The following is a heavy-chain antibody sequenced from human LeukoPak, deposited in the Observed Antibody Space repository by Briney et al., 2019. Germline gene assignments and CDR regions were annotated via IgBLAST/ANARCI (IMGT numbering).Heavy chain of an antibody. Sequence: ASVKVSCKASGYTFTRYYIHWVRQAPGQGLEWMGIINPSAGDTSYAQKFQGRVTMTRDTSTSTVYMELSSLRSEDTAVYYCAREGFAAAKYLDYWGQGTLVTVSS. D-gene: IGHD2-2*01. CDR3: AREGFAAAKYLDY. CDR1: GYTFTRYY. CDR2: INPSAGDT. J-gene: IGHJ4*02. V-gene: IGHV1-46*01.